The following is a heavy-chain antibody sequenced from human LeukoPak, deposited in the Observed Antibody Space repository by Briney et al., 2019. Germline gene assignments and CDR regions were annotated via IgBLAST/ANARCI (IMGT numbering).Heavy chain of an antibody. CDR1: GFTFSSYA. J-gene: IGHJ4*02. D-gene: IGHD1-26*01. Sequence: GGSLRLSCAASGFTFSSYAMSWVRQAPGKGLEWVSGISNSGIKTYYADSVKGRFTISRDNAKNSLYLQMNSLRAEDTAVYYCARGRGSYSLDYWGQGTLVTVSS. CDR2: ISNSGIKT. CDR3: ARGRGSYSLDY. V-gene: IGHV3-21*01.